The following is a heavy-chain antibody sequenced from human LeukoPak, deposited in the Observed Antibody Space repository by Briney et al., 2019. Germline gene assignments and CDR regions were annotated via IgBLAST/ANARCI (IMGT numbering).Heavy chain of an antibody. D-gene: IGHD2-21*01. Sequence: GGSLRPSCAASGFTVSSNYMSWVRQAPGKGLEWVSVIYSGVSTYYADSVKGRFTISRHNSKNTLYLQMNSLRAEDTAVYYCARASWAAAAIENWGQGTLVTVSS. CDR3: ARASWAAAAIEN. V-gene: IGHV3-53*04. J-gene: IGHJ4*02. CDR1: GFTVSSNY. CDR2: IYSGVST.